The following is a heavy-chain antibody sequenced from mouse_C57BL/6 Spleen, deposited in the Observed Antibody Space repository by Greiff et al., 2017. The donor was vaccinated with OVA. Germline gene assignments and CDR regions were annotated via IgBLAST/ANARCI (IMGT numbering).Heavy chain of an antibody. V-gene: IGHV1-50*01. J-gene: IGHJ2*01. Sequence: QVQLQQSGAELVKPGASVKLSCKASGYTFTSYWMQWVKQRPGQGLEWIGEIDPSDSYTNYNQKFKGKATLTVDTSSSTAYMQLSSLTSEDSAVYYCARSGGSSLDYWGQGTTLTVSS. D-gene: IGHD1-1*01. CDR3: ARSGGSSLDY. CDR2: IDPSDSYT. CDR1: GYTFTSYW.